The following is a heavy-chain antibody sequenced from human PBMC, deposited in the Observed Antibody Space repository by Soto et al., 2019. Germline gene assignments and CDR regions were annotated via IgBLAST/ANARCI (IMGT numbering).Heavy chain of an antibody. CDR1: GFTFSSSA. Sequence: GGPLRLSCAASGFTFSSSAMHWVRQAPGKGREWVAVISDDGSHAFYADSVKGPFTISRDKSKNTMSLEMNSLRTDDTAVYYCAKESVSGIRVFGPWGQGTLVTVSS. CDR2: ISDDGSHA. CDR3: AKESVSGIRVFGP. D-gene: IGHD3-3*01. V-gene: IGHV3-30*18. J-gene: IGHJ5*02.